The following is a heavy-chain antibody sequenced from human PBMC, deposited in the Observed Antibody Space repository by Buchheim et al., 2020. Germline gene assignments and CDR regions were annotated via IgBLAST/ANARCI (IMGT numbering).Heavy chain of an antibody. CDR1: GYTFSELS. J-gene: IGHJ2*01. D-gene: IGHD7-27*01. Sequence: QVQLVQSGAEVKKPGASVKVSCKVSGYTFSELSIHWVRQAPGEGLEWVGGLNPEDGETIYAQKFQGRITLTEDTSTDTAYMELSSLRSEDTAVYYCATTLGVNFWYFDLWGRGTL. V-gene: IGHV1-24*01. CDR2: LNPEDGET. CDR3: ATTLGVNFWYFDL.